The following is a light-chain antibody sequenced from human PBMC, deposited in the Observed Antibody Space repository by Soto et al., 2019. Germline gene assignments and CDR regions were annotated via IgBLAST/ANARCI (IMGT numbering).Light chain of an antibody. CDR1: AFPKQY. CDR2: KDT. V-gene: IGLV3-25*03. CDR3: QSADNIPHMI. Sequence: SYELTQSPSVSVSPGQTARITCSGDAFPKQYGYWYQQKPGQAPRLVISKDTERPSGIPERFSGSTSGRTVTLTISGVQPEDEADYYCQSADNIPHMIFGGGTKLTVL. J-gene: IGLJ2*01.